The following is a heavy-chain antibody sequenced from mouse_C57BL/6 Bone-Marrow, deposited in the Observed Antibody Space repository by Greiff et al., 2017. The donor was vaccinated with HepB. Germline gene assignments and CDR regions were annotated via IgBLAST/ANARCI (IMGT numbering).Heavy chain of an antibody. CDR1: GFNIKDDY. CDR2: IDPENGDT. CDR3: TTRSNYYGSSFFDY. V-gene: IGHV14-4*01. D-gene: IGHD1-1*01. J-gene: IGHJ2*01. Sequence: EVKLMESGAELVRPGASVKLSCTASGFNIKDDYMHWVKQRPEQGLEWIGWIDPENGDTEYASKFQGKATIPADTSSNTAYLQLSSLTSEDTAVYYCTTRSNYYGSSFFDYWGQGTTLTVSS.